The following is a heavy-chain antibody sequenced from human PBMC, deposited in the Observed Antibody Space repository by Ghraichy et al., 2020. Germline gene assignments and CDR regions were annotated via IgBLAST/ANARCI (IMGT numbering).Heavy chain of an antibody. V-gene: IGHV4-34*01. Sequence: SETLSLTCAVDGGSFSGYYWSWIRQPPGKGLEWIGEINHSGSTNYNPSLKSRVTISVDTSKNQFSLKLSSVTAADTAVYYCARRRAAAGTLGRRGNWFDPWGQGTLVTVSS. D-gene: IGHD6-13*01. CDR3: ARRRAAAGTLGRRGNWFDP. CDR1: GGSFSGYY. J-gene: IGHJ5*02. CDR2: INHSGST.